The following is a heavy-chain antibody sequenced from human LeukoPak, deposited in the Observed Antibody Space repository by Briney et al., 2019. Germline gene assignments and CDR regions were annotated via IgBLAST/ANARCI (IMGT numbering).Heavy chain of an antibody. CDR1: GGSFSDYS. CDR3: ARVGYSYAINDWSRSGLGSYPTKYYYNRDV. D-gene: IGHD5-18*01. CDR2: INHSGGT. J-gene: IGHJ6*03. Sequence: SETLSLNCAVYGGSFSDYSWTWIRQPPGKGLEWIGEINHSGGTNHNPSLMSRVIMSVDTSKNQISLKVSSVTDADTAVYYCARVGYSYAINDWSRSGLGSYPTKYYYNRDVGGKGTTVTVSS. V-gene: IGHV4-34*01.